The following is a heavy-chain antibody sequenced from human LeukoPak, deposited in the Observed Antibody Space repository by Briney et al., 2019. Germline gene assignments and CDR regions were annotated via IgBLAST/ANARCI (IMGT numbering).Heavy chain of an antibody. CDR2: IYYSGST. J-gene: IGHJ4*02. D-gene: IGHD3-10*01. V-gene: IGHV4-59*01. CDR1: GGSLSSYY. CDR3: ARLYGSGSYLVDY. Sequence: PSETLSLTCTVSGGSLSSYYWSWIRQPPGKGLEWIGYIYYSGSTNYNPALKSRVTISVDTSKNQFSLKLSSVTAADTAVYYCARLYGSGSYLVDYWGQGTLVTVSS.